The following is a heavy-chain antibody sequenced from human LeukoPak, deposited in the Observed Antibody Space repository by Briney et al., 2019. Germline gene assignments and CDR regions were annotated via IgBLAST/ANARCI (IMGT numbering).Heavy chain of an antibody. Sequence: GASLKISCKGSGYSFTSYWIGWGRQMLGKGLEWMGMIYPGDSGPRYSPSFQGPGTISADESIGPAYLQWSSLKASDTAMYYCARLTEPIVVMVYSIGGYFDYWGQGTLVTVSS. CDR3: ARLTEPIVVMVYSIGGYFDY. V-gene: IGHV5-51*01. J-gene: IGHJ4*02. CDR1: GYSFTSYW. CDR2: IYPGDSGP. D-gene: IGHD2-8*01.